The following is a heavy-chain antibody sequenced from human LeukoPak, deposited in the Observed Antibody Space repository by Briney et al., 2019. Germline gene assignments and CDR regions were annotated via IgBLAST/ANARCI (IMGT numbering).Heavy chain of an antibody. J-gene: IGHJ4*02. CDR3: AKAGFTRTQIDY. V-gene: IGHV3-33*06. Sequence: GGSLRLSCATSGFTFSRSGMHWVRQTPGKGLEWVAVMWLDETNNHYADSVKGRFIISRDNSKNTLYLQMNSLRAEDTAVYYCAKAGFTRTQIDYWGQGIQVTVSS. CDR2: MWLDETNN. D-gene: IGHD3-10*01. CDR1: GFTFSRSG.